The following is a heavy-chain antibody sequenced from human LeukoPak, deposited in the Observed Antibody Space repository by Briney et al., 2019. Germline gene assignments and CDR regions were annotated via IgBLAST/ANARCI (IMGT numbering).Heavy chain of an antibody. Sequence: ASVQVSCQASGYTFTSYAMHWVRQAPGQRLEWMGWINAGNGNTKYSQKFQGRVTITRDTSASTAYMELSSLRSEDTAVYYCAAELAVAGFDYWGQGTLVTVSS. J-gene: IGHJ4*02. V-gene: IGHV1-3*01. CDR3: AAELAVAGFDY. CDR1: GYTFTSYA. D-gene: IGHD6-19*01. CDR2: INAGNGNT.